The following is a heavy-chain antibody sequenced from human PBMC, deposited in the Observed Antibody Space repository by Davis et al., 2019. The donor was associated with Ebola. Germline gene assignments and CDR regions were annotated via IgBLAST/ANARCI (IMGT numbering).Heavy chain of an antibody. J-gene: IGHJ6*02. CDR2: ISSSSSYI. D-gene: IGHD3-10*01. Sequence: GESLKISCAASGFTFSSYSMNWVRQAPGKGLEWVSSISSSSSYIYYADSVKGRFTISRDNAKNSLYLQMNSLKTEDTAVYYCTTSDSLLWFGELLYYYYGMDVWGQGTTVTVSS. CDR3: TTSDSLLWFGELLYYYYGMDV. V-gene: IGHV3-21*03. CDR1: GFTFSSYS.